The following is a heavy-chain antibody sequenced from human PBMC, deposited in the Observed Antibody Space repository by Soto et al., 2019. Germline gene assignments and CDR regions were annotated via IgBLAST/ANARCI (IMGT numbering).Heavy chain of an antibody. Sequence: GGSLRLSCAAPGFTFSSYGMHWVRQAPGKGLEWVAVISYDGSNKYYADSVKGRFTISRDNSKNTLYLQMNSLRAEDTAVYYCAKDLWPMTTVTPGYWGQGTLVTVSS. D-gene: IGHD4-17*01. CDR3: AKDLWPMTTVTPGY. CDR2: ISYDGSNK. V-gene: IGHV3-30*18. J-gene: IGHJ4*02. CDR1: GFTFSSYG.